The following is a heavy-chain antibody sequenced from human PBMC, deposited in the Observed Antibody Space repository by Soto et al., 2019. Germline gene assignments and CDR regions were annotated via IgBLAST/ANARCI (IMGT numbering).Heavy chain of an antibody. V-gene: IGHV1-46*03. CDR3: ARSEGDPGIDY. CDR2: INPSGGST. D-gene: IGHD2-21*02. J-gene: IGHJ4*02. Sequence: GASVKVSCTASGDTFTSYYMHWVRQAPGQGLEWMGIINPSGGSTSYAQKFQGRVTMTRDTSTSTVYMELSSLRSEDTAVYYCARSEGDPGIDYWGQGTLVTVSS. CDR1: GDTFTSYY.